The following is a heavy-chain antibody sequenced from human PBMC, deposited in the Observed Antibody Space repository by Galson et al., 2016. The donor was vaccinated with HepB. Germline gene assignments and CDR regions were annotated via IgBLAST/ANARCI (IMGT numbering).Heavy chain of an antibody. J-gene: IGHJ4*02. V-gene: IGHV2-70*12. D-gene: IGHD4-11*01. CDR1: GFSLNTGGMS. CDR2: IDWDDDK. CDR3: AHRPIYSDYFDQ. Sequence: PALVKPTQTLTLTCTVSGFSLNTGGMSVSWIRQPPGRALEWLAFIDWDDDKYYSTSLKTRLTITKDPSKNQVVLTMTNMDPVDTATYSFAHRPIYSDYFDQWGQGTLVTVSA.